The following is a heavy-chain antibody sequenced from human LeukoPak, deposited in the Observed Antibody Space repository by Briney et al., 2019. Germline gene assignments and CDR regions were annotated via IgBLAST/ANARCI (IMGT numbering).Heavy chain of an antibody. CDR1: GYTFTGYY. CDR3: ARVAKSNYYDSSGYYNHNWFDP. J-gene: IGHJ5*02. V-gene: IGHV1-2*02. D-gene: IGHD3-22*01. CDR2: INPNSGGT. Sequence: ASVKVSCKASGYTFTGYYMHWVRQAPGQGLEWMGWINPNSGGTNYAQKFQGRVTMTRDTSICTAYMELSRLRSDDTAVYYCARVAKSNYYDSSGYYNHNWFDPWGQGTLVTVSS.